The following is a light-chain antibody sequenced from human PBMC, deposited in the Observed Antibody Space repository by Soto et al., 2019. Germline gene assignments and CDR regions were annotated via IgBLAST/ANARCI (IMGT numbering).Light chain of an antibody. CDR2: AAS. V-gene: IGKV1-39*01. CDR1: RTINTY. Sequence: DVRMTQSPSSLSASVGDTITITCRASRTINTYLNWYQQKPGKAPKLLIYAASSLQSGVPSRFSGSGSGTDFTLTISSLQPEDIATYYCQQSSRTPITFGQGTRLEIK. J-gene: IGKJ5*01. CDR3: QQSSRTPIT.